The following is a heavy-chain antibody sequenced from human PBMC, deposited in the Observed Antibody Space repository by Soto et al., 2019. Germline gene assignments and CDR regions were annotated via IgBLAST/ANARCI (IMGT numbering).Heavy chain of an antibody. D-gene: IGHD2-21*01. J-gene: IGHJ6*02. CDR1: GGSINSGDHY. V-gene: IGHV4-30-4*01. CDR2: AYYSGSA. Sequence: KTSETLSLTCTVSGGSINSGDHYWSWIRQPPGKGLEWIGYAYYSGSAYYTPSLKSRVTISFDTSKNQFSLKLTSVTAADTAVYYCARDSIMFSSVDVWGQGTMVTVSS. CDR3: ARDSIMFSSVDV.